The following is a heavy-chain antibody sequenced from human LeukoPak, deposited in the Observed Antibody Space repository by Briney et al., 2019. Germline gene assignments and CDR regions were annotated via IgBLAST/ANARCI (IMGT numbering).Heavy chain of an antibody. CDR1: GGSINSSNYY. D-gene: IGHD6-13*01. V-gene: IGHV4-39*07. CDR2: INHSGST. Sequence: SETLSLTCTVSGGSINSSNYYWSWIRQPPGKGLEWIGEINHSGSTNYNPSLKSRVTISVDTSKNQFSLKLSSVTAADTAVYYCARDEALQAAAGNNGEERDNWFDPWGQGTLVTVSS. J-gene: IGHJ5*02. CDR3: ARDEALQAAAGNNGEERDNWFDP.